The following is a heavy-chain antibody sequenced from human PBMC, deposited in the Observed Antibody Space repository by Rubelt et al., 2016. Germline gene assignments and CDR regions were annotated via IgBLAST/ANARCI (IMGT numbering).Heavy chain of an antibody. V-gene: IGHV4-59*01. CDR1: GGSISSYY. Sequence: QVQLQESGPGLVKPSETLSLTCTVSGGSISSYYWSWIRQPPGKGLEWIGYIYYSGSTNYNPSLESRVTISVDTSKNQFSRKLSSVTAADTAGYYCAKVYGGNSLDAFDIWGQGTMVTVSS. D-gene: IGHD4-23*01. J-gene: IGHJ3*02. CDR2: IYYSGST. CDR3: AKVYGGNSLDAFDI.